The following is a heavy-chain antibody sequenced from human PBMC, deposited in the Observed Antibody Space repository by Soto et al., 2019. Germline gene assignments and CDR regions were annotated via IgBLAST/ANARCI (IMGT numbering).Heavy chain of an antibody. J-gene: IGHJ4*02. D-gene: IGHD2-8*01. V-gene: IGHV3-23*01. CDR2: ISGGGGST. Sequence: GGSLRLSCAASGFTFSSYVMSWVRQAPGKGLEWVSAISGGGGSTYYADSVKGRFTISRDNSKNTLYLQMNSLRAEDTAVYYCAKVMGAFHRCPDYWGQGTLVTVSS. CDR3: AKVMGAFHRCPDY. CDR1: GFTFSSYV.